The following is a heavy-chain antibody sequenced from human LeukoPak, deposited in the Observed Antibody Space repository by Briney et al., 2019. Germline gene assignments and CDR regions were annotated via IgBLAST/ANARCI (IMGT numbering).Heavy chain of an antibody. V-gene: IGHV1-18*01. D-gene: IGHD5-18*01. CDR2: IRGSNGDT. Sequence: ASVKVSCKASGYAFSDYGITWVRQAPGQGLEWMGWIRGSNGDTNNAQKFQGRVKMTTDTSTSTAYMELRSLRSDDTAVYYCARLGYSYGQYYFDFWGQGTQVTVSS. CDR3: ARLGYSYGQYYFDF. J-gene: IGHJ4*02. CDR1: GYAFSDYG.